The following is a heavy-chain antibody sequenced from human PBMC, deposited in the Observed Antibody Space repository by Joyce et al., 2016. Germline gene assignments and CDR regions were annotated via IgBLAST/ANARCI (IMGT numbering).Heavy chain of an antibody. CDR1: GGTFSNYA. J-gene: IGHJ6*03. V-gene: IGHV1-69*01. CDR2: IIPIFGTA. CDR3: ARTPTYYHYYYYMDV. Sequence: QVQLVQSGAEVKKPGSSVNVSCKTSGGTFSNYAISWVRQAPGQGLEWRGGIIPIFGTANYAQKFQGRVTITADESTTTAYMELNSLRSEDTAVYYCARTPTYYHYYYYMDVWGKGTTVTVS.